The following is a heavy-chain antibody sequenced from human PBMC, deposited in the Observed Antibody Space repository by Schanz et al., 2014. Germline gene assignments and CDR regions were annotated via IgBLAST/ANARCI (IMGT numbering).Heavy chain of an antibody. D-gene: IGHD2-2*01. Sequence: QVHLVQSGAEVKKPGASVKVSCKASGYTFTSHGISWVRQAPGQGLEWMGWISAYNGNTNYAQKLQGRVTMTTDTSTSTAYMELRSLRSDDTAVYYCARDRRRYCSTASCLHDNWFDPWGQGTLVIVSS. CDR2: ISAYNGNT. CDR3: ARDRRRYCSTASCLHDNWFDP. CDR1: GYTFTSHG. V-gene: IGHV1-18*01. J-gene: IGHJ5*02.